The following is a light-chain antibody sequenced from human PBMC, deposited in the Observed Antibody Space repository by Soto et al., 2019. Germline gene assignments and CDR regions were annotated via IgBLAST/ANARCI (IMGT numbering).Light chain of an antibody. V-gene: IGKV1-12*01. J-gene: IGKJ1*01. CDR2: AAS. CDR1: QDVSSW. Sequence: DIQMTQSPSSVSASVGDRVTITCRASQDVSSWLAWYQQKPGKAPKLLIYAASTLQSGVSSRFSGSGSGTDFTLTISSLQPEDFATYYCQQANSFPRTFGQGTKVDIK. CDR3: QQANSFPRT.